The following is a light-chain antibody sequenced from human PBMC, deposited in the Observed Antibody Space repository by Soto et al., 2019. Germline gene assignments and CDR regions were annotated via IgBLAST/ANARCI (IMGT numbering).Light chain of an antibody. CDR2: KAS. V-gene: IGKV1-5*03. Sequence: DIQMTQSPSTLSAPVGDRVTITCRASQSISSWLAWYQQKPGKAPKLLIYKASSLESGVPSRFSGSGSGTEFTLTISSLQPYDFATYYCQQYNSYPRPFGQGTKVDIK. J-gene: IGKJ1*01. CDR3: QQYNSYPRP. CDR1: QSISSW.